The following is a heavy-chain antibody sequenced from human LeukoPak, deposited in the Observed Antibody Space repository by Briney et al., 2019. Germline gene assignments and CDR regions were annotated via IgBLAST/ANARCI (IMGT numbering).Heavy chain of an antibody. D-gene: IGHD6-19*01. CDR2: INTDGSST. CDR3: ARDYTQSSGCLYY. J-gene: IGHJ4*02. Sequence: PGGSLRLSCAASGFTFSSYWMHWVRQAPGKGLVWVSRINTDGSSTSYADSVKGRFTISRDNAKNTLYLQMNSLRVEDTAVYYCARDYTQSSGCLYYWGQGTLVTVSS. CDR1: GFTFSSYW. V-gene: IGHV3-74*01.